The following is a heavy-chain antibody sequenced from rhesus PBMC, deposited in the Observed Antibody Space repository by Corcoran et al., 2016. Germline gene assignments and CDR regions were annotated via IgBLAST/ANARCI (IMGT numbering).Heavy chain of an antibody. V-gene: IGHV4S10*01. J-gene: IGHJ5-1*01. Sequence: QVQLQESGPGVVKPSETLSLTCAVSGGSISDSYRWSWIRQPPGKGLEWICYIYGSSTSTHYNPSLKSRVTISKDTSKTQFSLKLSSVTASDTAVYYCARDQEYNWNYACFDVWGPGVLVTVSS. D-gene: IGHD1-26*01. CDR1: GGSISDSYR. CDR2: IYGSSTST. CDR3: ARDQEYNWNYACFDV.